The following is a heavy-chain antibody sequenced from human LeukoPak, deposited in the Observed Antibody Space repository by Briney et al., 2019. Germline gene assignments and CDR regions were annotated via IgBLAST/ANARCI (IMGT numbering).Heavy chain of an antibody. D-gene: IGHD3-3*01. CDR3: ARVHYDFWSGYCHFDY. CDR2: IWYDGSNK. V-gene: IGHV3-33*01. Sequence: GGSLRLSCAASGFTFSSYGMHWVRQAPGKGLEWVAVIWYDGSNKYYADSVKGRFTISRDNSKNTLYLQMNSLRAEDTAVYYCARVHYDFWSGYCHFDYWGQGTLVTVSS. J-gene: IGHJ4*02. CDR1: GFTFSSYG.